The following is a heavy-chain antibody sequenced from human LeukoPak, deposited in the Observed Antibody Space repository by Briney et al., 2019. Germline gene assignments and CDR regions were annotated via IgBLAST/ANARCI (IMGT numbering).Heavy chain of an antibody. D-gene: IGHD6-19*01. V-gene: IGHV4-59*08. CDR3: ARPGDGYSSGWWYFDL. CDR1: GGSISSYY. Sequence: SETLSLTCTVSGGSISSYYWSWIRQPPGKGLEWIGYIYYSGSTNYNPSLKSRVTISVDTSKNQFSLKLSSVTAADTAVYYCARPGDGYSSGWWYFDLWGRGTLVTVSS. CDR2: IYYSGST. J-gene: IGHJ2*01.